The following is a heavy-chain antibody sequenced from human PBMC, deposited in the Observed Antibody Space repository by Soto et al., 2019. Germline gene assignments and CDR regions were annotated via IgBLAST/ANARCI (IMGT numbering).Heavy chain of an antibody. V-gene: IGHV3-9*01. Sequence: EVQLVESGGGLVQPGRSLRLSCAASGFTFDDYAMHWVRQAPGKGLEWVSGISWNSGSIGYADSVKGRFTISRDNAKNSLYLHMNSLRAEDTALYYCAKGDYDILTGPGHNWFDPWGQGTLVTVSS. CDR3: AKGDYDILTGPGHNWFDP. J-gene: IGHJ5*02. D-gene: IGHD3-9*01. CDR1: GFTFDDYA. CDR2: ISWNSGSI.